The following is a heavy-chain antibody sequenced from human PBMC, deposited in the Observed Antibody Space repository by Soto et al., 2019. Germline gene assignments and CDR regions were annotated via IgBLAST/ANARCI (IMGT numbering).Heavy chain of an antibody. D-gene: IGHD1-26*01. V-gene: IGHV1-46*01. Sequence: ASVKVSCKAIGYSFTSHYMHWVRQAPGQGLEWMGTIYPGGVNIGYAQKFKGRVTMTRDTSAGTVYMQLSSLTSEDTAVYYCARDDSGFSGSHYIDYFNYWGQGALVTVSS. J-gene: IGHJ4*02. CDR2: IYPGGVNI. CDR3: ARDDSGFSGSHYIDYFNY. CDR1: GYSFTSHY.